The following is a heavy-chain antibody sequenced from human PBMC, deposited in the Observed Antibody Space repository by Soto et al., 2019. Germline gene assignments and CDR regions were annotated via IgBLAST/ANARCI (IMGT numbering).Heavy chain of an antibody. CDR1: GFTFSSYG. CDR2: IWYDGSNK. CDR3: AREVAAAGDGAFFDY. D-gene: IGHD6-13*01. Sequence: GGSLRLSCAASGFTFSSYGMHWVRQAPGKGLEWVAVIWYDGSNKYYADSVKGRFTISRDNSKNTLYLQINSLRAEDTAVYYCAREVAAAGDGAFFDYWGQGTLVTVSS. J-gene: IGHJ4*02. V-gene: IGHV3-33*01.